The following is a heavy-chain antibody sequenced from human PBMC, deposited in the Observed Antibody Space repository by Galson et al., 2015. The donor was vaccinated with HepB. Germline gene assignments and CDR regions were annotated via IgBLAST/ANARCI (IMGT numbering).Heavy chain of an antibody. D-gene: IGHD4-17*01. CDR3: TRRGGDYRDDY. J-gene: IGHJ4*02. CDR2: IRSKANSYAT. CDR1: GFTFSGSA. V-gene: IGHV3-73*01. Sequence: SLRLSCAASGFTFSGSAMHWVRQASGKGLEWVGRIRSKANSYATAYAASVKGRFTISRDDSKNTAYLQMNSLKTEDTAVYYCTRRGGDYRDDYWGQGTLVTVSS.